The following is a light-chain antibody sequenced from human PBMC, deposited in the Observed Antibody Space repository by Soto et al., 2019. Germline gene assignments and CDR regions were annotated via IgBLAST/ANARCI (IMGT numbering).Light chain of an antibody. CDR3: ATWDGSLNGVV. V-gene: IGLV1-44*01. CDR2: HSN. CDR1: RSNIGREY. J-gene: IGLJ2*01. Sequence: QSVLTQAPSASGTPGQRVTISCSGSRSNIGREYVYWYQQFPGTAPKLLIYHSNQRPSGVPDRFSGSKSGTSASLAISGLQSEDETHYYCATWDGSLNGVVFGGGTKLTVL.